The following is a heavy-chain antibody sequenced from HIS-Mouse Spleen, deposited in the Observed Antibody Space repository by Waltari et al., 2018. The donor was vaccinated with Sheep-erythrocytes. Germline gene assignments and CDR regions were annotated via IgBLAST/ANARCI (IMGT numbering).Heavy chain of an antibody. J-gene: IGHJ4*02. CDR2: ISWNSGSI. CDR1: GLSFEDFA. CDR3: AKDISRNIVVVPAAVGDY. D-gene: IGHD2-2*01. Sequence: QLVESGGGVVQTGRSLRPSRASAGLSFEDFAIHGCRQAPGKGLEWVSGISWNSGSIGYADSVKGRFTISRDNAKNSLYLQMNSLRAEDTALYYCAKDISRNIVVVPAAVGDYWGQGTLVTVSS. V-gene: IGHV3-9*01.